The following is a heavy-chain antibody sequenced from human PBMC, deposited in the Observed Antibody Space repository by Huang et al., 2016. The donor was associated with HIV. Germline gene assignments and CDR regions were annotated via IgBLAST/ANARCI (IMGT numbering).Heavy chain of an antibody. CDR2: INPSGST. D-gene: IGHD1-1*01. J-gene: IGHJ3*02. Sequence: QVQLQQWGAGLLKPSETLSLTCAVYGGSFSGYYWSWIRQSPGKGLEWIGEINPSGSTNSTPSLKSRLTIAVDTSKNQFALKLSSVTAADTAVYYCARERMMSWLDDHDAFDIWGQGTMVTVSS. CDR3: ARERMMSWLDDHDAFDI. CDR1: GGSFSGYY. V-gene: IGHV4-34*01.